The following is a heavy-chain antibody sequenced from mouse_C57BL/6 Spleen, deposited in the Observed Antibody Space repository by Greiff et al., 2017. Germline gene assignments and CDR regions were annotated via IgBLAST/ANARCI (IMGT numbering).Heavy chain of an antibody. CDR3: ARGGGCYWYFDV. J-gene: IGHJ1*03. D-gene: IGHD1-1*02. V-gene: IGHV1-26*01. Sequence: EVQLQQSGPELVKPGASVKISCKASGYTFTDYYMNWVKQSHGKSLEWIGDINPNNGGTSYNQKFKGKATLTVDKSSSTAYMELRSLTSEDSAVYYCARGGGCYWYFDVWGTGTTVTVSS. CDR1: GYTFTDYY. CDR2: INPNNGGT.